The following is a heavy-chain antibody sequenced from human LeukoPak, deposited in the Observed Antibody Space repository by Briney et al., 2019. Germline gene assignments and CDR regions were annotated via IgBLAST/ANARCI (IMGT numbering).Heavy chain of an antibody. CDR3: ASSPGGIVGAPQIDFDY. CDR1: GYTFTSYG. Sequence: GASVKVSCKASGYTFTSYGISWVRQAPGQGLEWMGWISAYNGNTNYAQKLQGRVTMTTDTSTSTAYMELRSLRSDDTAVYYCASSPGGIVGAPQIDFDYWGQGTLVTVSS. V-gene: IGHV1-18*01. CDR2: ISAYNGNT. J-gene: IGHJ4*02. D-gene: IGHD1-26*01.